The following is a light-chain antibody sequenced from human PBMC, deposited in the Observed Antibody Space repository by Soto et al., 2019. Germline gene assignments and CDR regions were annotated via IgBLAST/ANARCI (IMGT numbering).Light chain of an antibody. V-gene: IGKV3-15*01. CDR2: GAS. CDR1: QSVSSK. CDR3: QQYNNWHPIT. J-gene: IGKJ5*01. Sequence: EIVMTQSPATLSVSPGERATLSCRASQSVSSKLAWYQQKPGQAPRLLIYGASTRVNGIPARFSGSGSGTEFTLPIISLQSEDFAVYYCQQYNNWHPITFGQGTRLEIK.